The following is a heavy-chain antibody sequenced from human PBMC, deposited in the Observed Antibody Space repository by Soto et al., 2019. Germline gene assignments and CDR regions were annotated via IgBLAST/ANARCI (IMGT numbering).Heavy chain of an antibody. CDR1: GYTFTSYD. Sequence: GASVKVSCKASGYTFTSYDINWVRQATGQGLEWMGWMNPNSGNTGYAQKFQGRVTMTRNTSISTAYMELSSLRSEDTAVYYCAREVGLPGLYYYYYYGMDVWGQGTTVTVSS. D-gene: IGHD1-7*01. V-gene: IGHV1-8*01. CDR3: AREVGLPGLYYYYYYGMDV. J-gene: IGHJ6*02. CDR2: MNPNSGNT.